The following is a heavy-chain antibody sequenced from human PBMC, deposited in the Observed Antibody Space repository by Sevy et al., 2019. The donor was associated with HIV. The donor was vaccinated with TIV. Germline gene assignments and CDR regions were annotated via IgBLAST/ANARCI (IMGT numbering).Heavy chain of an antibody. V-gene: IGHV3-7*03. CDR3: ARDCNSATCLWGLDV. D-gene: IGHD1-26*01. J-gene: IGHJ6*02. Sequence: GGSLRLSCAASGFTFSSYSMNWVRQAPGKGLQWVANIKLDGSEKYYLDSVRGRFTISRDNAKNSLYLQMNSLRAEDTAVYYCARDCNSATCLWGLDVWGLGTTVTVSS. CDR1: GFTFSSYS. CDR2: IKLDGSEK.